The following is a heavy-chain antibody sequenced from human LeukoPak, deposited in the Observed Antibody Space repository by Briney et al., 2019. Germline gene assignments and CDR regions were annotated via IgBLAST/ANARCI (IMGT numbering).Heavy chain of an antibody. J-gene: IGHJ3*02. D-gene: IGHD6-19*01. V-gene: IGHV5-51*01. CDR2: IYPGDSDT. Sequence: GESLKISCKGSGYSFTSYWIGWVRQMPGKGLEWMGIIYPGDSDTRYSPSFQGQVTISADKSISTAYLQWSSLKASDTAMYYCARQVDVMDGTDAFDIWGQGTMVTVSS. CDR1: GYSFTSYW. CDR3: ARQVDVMDGTDAFDI.